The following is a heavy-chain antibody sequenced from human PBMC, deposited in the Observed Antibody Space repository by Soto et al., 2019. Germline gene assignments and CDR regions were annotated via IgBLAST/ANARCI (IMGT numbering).Heavy chain of an antibody. V-gene: IGHV1-18*01. CDR2: INAGNGNP. D-gene: IGHD3-22*01. CDR3: AKLKYYYDSIGYYTPSS. J-gene: IGHJ5*02. CDR1: GYTFTSYG. Sequence: ASVKVSCKASGYTFTSYGISWVRQAPGQGLEWMGWINAGNGNPNYSQKFQGQVTITVDESTSTTYLQWSSLRASDTAMYFCAKLKYYYDSIGYYTPSSWGQGTLVTVSS.